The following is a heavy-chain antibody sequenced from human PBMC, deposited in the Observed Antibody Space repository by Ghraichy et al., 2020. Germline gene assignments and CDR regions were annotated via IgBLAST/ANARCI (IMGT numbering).Heavy chain of an antibody. CDR1: GGSVSSGSYY. CDR2: MYYSGSI. D-gene: IGHD1-1*01. V-gene: IGHV4-61*01. J-gene: IGHJ5*02. CDR3: ARSEYTWNDVNWFDP. Sequence: SETLSLTCTVSGGSVSSGSYYWSWIRQPPGKRLEWIGYMYYSGSISYNPSLNSRVTISVDTSKNQFSLKLSSVTAADTAVYYCARSEYTWNDVNWFDPWGQGTLVTVSS.